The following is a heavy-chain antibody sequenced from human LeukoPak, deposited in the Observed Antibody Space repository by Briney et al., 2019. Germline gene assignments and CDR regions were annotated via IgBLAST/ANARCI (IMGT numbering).Heavy chain of an antibody. CDR2: IIPIFGTA. D-gene: IGHD2-2*01. J-gene: IGHJ3*02. CDR3: ARVTSPTRKYCSSTSCYYRDAFDI. V-gene: IGHV1-69*13. Sequence: ASVKVSCKASGGTFSSYAISWVRQAPGQGLEWMGGIIPIFGTANYAQKFQGRVTITADESTSTAYMELSSLRSEDTAVYYCARVTSPTRKYCSSTSCYYRDAFDIWGQGTMVTVSS. CDR1: GGTFSSYA.